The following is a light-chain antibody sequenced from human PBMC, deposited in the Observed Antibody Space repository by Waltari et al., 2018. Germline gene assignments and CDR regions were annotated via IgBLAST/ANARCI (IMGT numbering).Light chain of an antibody. CDR1: QSVLFSANNKNY. J-gene: IGKJ1*01. CDR2: WAS. Sequence: DVVMIQSPDSLAVSLGERATINCTSSQSVLFSANNKNYLGWYQQKPGHTPKLLIYWASTRNSGVPDRFSGSGSGTEFTLTISSLQAEDVAVYYCQQYFSSPWTFGQGTKVEIK. CDR3: QQYFSSPWT. V-gene: IGKV4-1*01.